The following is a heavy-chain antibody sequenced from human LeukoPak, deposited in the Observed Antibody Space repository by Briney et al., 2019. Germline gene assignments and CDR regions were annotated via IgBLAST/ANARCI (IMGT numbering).Heavy chain of an antibody. CDR2: ISGSGDNT. Sequence: GGSLRLSCAASGFTFSSYAMGWVRQAPGKGLEWVSGISGSGDNTYYADSVKGRFTISRDNSKNTLYVQVNSLGTEDTAAYYCAKGSYYDSSGSFYFDYWGQGTLVTVSS. D-gene: IGHD3-22*01. CDR1: GFTFSSYA. CDR3: AKGSYYDSSGSFYFDY. J-gene: IGHJ4*02. V-gene: IGHV3-23*01.